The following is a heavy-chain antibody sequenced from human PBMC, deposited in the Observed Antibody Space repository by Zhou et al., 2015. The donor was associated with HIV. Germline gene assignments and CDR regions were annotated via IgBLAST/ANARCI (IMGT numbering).Heavy chain of an antibody. V-gene: IGHV1-69*08. CDR2: IIPILGIA. CDR3: ARDKGEGFPEEMATINFSY. CDR1: GGTFSSYT. J-gene: IGHJ4*02. Sequence: QVQLVQSGAEVKKPGSSVKVSCKASGGTFSSYTISWVRQAPGQGLEWMGRIIPILGIANYAQKFQGRVTITADKSTSTAYMELSSLRSEDTAVYYCARDKGEGFPEEMATINFSYWGQGTLVTVSS. D-gene: IGHD5-24*01.